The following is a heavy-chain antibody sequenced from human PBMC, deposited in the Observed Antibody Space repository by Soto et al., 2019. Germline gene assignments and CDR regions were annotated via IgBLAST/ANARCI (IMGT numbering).Heavy chain of an antibody. J-gene: IGHJ3*02. D-gene: IGHD1-26*01. CDR3: TTSIVGATTAFDI. Sequence: GGSLRLSCAASGFTFSNAWMSWVRQAPGKGLEWVGRIKSKTDGGTTDYAAPVKGRFTISRDDSKNTLYLQMNSLKTEDTAVYYCTTSIVGATTAFDIWGQGTMVTVSS. V-gene: IGHV3-15*01. CDR2: IKSKTDGGTT. CDR1: GFTFSNAW.